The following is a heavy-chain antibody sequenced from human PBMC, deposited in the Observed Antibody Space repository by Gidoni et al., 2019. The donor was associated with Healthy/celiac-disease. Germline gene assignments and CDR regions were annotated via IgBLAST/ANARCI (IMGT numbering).Heavy chain of an antibody. V-gene: IGHV3-15*07. J-gene: IGHJ6*02. CDR1: GFTFSNAW. CDR3: TTDPQDYYYGMDV. Sequence: EVQLVESGGGLVKPGGSLRLSCAASGFTFSNAWMNWVRQAPGKGLEWVGRIKSKTDGGTTDYAAPVKGRFTISRDDSKNTLYLQMNSLKTEDTAVYYCTTDPQDYYYGMDVWGQGTTVTVSS. CDR2: IKSKTDGGTT.